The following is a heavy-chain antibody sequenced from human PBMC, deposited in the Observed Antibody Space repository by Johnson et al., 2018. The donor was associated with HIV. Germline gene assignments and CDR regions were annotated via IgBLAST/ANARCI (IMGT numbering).Heavy chain of an antibody. D-gene: IGHD2-2*01. CDR3: AREVPGKAFDI. CDR2: ISYDGSNK. J-gene: IGHJ3*02. Sequence: QVQLVESGGGVVQPGRSLRLSCAASGFTFSSYAMHWVRQAPGKGLEWVAVISYDGSNKYYADSVKGRFTISRDNSKNTLYLQMNSLRAEDTAVYYCAREVPGKAFDIWGQGTMVTVSS. CDR1: GFTFSSYA. V-gene: IGHV3-30-3*01.